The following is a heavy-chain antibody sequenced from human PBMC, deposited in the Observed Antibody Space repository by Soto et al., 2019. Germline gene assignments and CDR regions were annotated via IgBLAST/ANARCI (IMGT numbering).Heavy chain of an antibody. CDR2: ISAYNGNT. CDR1: GYTFTSYG. V-gene: IGHV1-18*01. Sequence: GASVKVSCKASGYTFTSYGISWVRQAPGQGLEWMGWISAYNGNTNYAQKLQGRVTITTDTSTSTAYMELRSLRSDDTAVYYCARYSSSWHYGMDVWGQGTTVTVSS. J-gene: IGHJ6*02. CDR3: ARYSSSWHYGMDV. D-gene: IGHD6-13*01.